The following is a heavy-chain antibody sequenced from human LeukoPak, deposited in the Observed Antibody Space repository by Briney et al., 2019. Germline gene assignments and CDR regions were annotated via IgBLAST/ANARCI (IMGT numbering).Heavy chain of an antibody. CDR3: VKDSASSGWSGGFDY. J-gene: IGHJ4*02. Sequence: GGSLRLSCAASGFTFSNAWMSWVRQAPGKGLECVSSVSDSGSITYYADSVKGRFTISRDNSRNTLYLQMNSLRAEDTAVYYCVKDSASSGWSGGFDYWGQGTLVKVSS. CDR2: VSDSGSIT. V-gene: IGHV3-23*01. D-gene: IGHD6-19*01. CDR1: GFTFSNAW.